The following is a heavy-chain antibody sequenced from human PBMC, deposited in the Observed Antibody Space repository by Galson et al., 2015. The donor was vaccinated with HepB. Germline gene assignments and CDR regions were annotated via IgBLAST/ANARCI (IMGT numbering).Heavy chain of an antibody. Sequence: LSLTCTISGGSISNDDYYWSWIRQPPGKGLEWIGYISYTGITYYNSSLKSRVLISKDSSGTHFSLNLSSVTAADTAVYYCARQNYYDRTGRPFDPWGQGTLVTVSS. CDR3: ARQNYYDRTGRPFDP. J-gene: IGHJ5*02. CDR2: ISYTGIT. CDR1: GGSISNDDYY. V-gene: IGHV4-30-4*01. D-gene: IGHD3-22*01.